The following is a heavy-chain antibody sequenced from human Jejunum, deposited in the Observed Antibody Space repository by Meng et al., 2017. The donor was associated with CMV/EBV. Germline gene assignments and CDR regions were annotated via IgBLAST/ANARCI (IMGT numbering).Heavy chain of an antibody. J-gene: IGHJ6*02. CDR3: ARALGDIVAADGMDV. D-gene: IGHD5-12*01. CDR1: GGSIGPYY. Sequence: SGGSIGPYYWSWIRQSPEKGLEWIGCIRYSGTPNYNPSLKSQITISVDTSKNQFSLKVTSVAAADAAVYYCARALGDIVAADGMDVWGQGTTVTVSS. CDR2: IRYSGTP. V-gene: IGHV4-59*01.